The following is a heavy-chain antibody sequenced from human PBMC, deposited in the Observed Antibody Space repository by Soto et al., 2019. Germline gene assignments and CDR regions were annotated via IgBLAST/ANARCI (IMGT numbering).Heavy chain of an antibody. J-gene: IGHJ5*02. V-gene: IGHV3-33*01. CDR1: GFTFSSYG. CDR3: ARESRVSKYPVNWFDP. D-gene: IGHD2-2*01. CDR2: IWYDGSNK. Sequence: QVQLVESGGGVVQPGRSLRLSCAASGFTFSSYGMHWVRQAPGKGLEWVAVIWYDGSNKYYADSVKGRFTISRDNSKNTLYLQMNSLRAEDTAVYYCARESRVSKYPVNWFDPWGLGTLVTVSS.